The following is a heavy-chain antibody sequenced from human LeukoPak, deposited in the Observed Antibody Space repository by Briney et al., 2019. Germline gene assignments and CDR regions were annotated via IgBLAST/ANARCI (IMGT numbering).Heavy chain of an antibody. CDR2: IRYDGSNK. D-gene: IGHD5-18*01. CDR3: AKGGYSYGYSDY. V-gene: IGHV3-30*02. J-gene: IGHJ4*02. CDR1: GFTFSSYT. Sequence: GSLRLSCAASGFTFSSYTMHWVRQAPGKGLEWVAFIRYDGSNKYYADSVKGRFTISRDNSKNTLYLQMNSLRAEDTAVYYCAKGGYSYGYSDYWGQGTLVTVSS.